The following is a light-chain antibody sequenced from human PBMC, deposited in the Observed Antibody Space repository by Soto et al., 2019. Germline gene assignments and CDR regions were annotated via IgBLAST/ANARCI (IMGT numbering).Light chain of an antibody. CDR2: AAS. J-gene: IGKJ1*01. Sequence: DIQMTQSPSSVSASVGDRITITCRASQDIGGRLAWFQQKPGKAPQYLIQAASILQSGVPSKFRCSGSETEFILTISVLQPEEFASYLCLQVYSFPRTFGIGNKVEL. V-gene: IGKV1-12*01. CDR1: QDIGGR. CDR3: LQVYSFPRT.